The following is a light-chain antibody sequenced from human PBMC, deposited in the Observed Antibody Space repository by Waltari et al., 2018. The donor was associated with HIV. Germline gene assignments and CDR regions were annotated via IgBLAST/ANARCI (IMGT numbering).Light chain of an antibody. CDR3: CSYAGSSTHV. CDR1: SSAVGSYNV. Sequence: QSALTQPASVSGSPGQSITIPCTGTSSAVGSYNVVSLYQQHPGKAPKLMIYEVNKRPAGVSNRFSGSKSGNTASLTISGLQAEDEADYHCCSYAGSSTHVFGTGTKVTVL. V-gene: IGLV2-23*02. CDR2: EVN. J-gene: IGLJ1*01.